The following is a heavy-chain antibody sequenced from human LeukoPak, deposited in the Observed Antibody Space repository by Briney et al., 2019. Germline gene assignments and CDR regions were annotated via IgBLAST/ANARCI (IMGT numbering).Heavy chain of an antibody. Sequence: GGSLRLSCAASEFTFSSYRMHWVRQAPGKGLVWVSRIGSDGGSTSYADSVKGRFTISRDDAKNTLYLQMNSLRAEDTAVYYCARDRGNSGSYWTFDYWGQGTLVTVSS. CDR3: ARDRGNSGSYWTFDY. J-gene: IGHJ4*02. CDR1: EFTFSSYR. CDR2: IGSDGGST. D-gene: IGHD1-26*01. V-gene: IGHV3-74*01.